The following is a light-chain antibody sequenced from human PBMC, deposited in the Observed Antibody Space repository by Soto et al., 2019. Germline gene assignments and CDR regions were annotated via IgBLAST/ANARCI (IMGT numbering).Light chain of an antibody. CDR3: QQYSSWPPFT. Sequence: EIVMTQSPATLSVSPGERATLSCRASQSISSNLAWYQQKPGQAPRLLIYGAATRATEIPDRFSGSGSGTDFTLTISSLQSEDFAIYYCQQYSSWPPFTFGQGTKLEIK. CDR1: QSISSN. J-gene: IGKJ2*01. V-gene: IGKV3-15*01. CDR2: GAA.